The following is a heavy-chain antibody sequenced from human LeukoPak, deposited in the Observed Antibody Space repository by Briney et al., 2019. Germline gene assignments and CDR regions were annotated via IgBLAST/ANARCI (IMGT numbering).Heavy chain of an antibody. CDR2: INPNSGGT. V-gene: IGHV1-2*02. J-gene: IGHJ4*02. D-gene: IGHD2-8*01. Sequence: ASVKVSCKASGYTFTGYYMHWVRQAPGQGLEWMGWINPNSGGTNYAQKFQGRVTVTRDTSISTAYMELSRLRSDDTAVYYCASVYGYCTNGVCPLFDYWGQGTLVTVSS. CDR3: ASVYGYCTNGVCPLFDY. CDR1: GYTFTGYY.